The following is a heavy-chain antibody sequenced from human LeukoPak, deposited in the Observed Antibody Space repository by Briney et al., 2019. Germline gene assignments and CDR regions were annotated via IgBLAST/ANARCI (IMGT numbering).Heavy chain of an antibody. CDR1: GGSISGTNSY. CDR3: ARQRADYYYYYMDV. J-gene: IGHJ6*03. CDR2: IYFSGST. V-gene: IGHV4-39*01. Sequence: SATLSLTCIVSGGSISGTNSYWAWIRQPAGKGLEWIGSIYFSGSTFYKSSLESRLNISVDMSKNQFSLKVRSVTAADTAVYYCARQRADYYYYYMDVWGKGTTVTVSS.